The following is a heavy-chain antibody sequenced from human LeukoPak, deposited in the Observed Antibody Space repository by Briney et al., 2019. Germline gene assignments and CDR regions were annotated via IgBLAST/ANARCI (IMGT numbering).Heavy chain of an antibody. V-gene: IGHV1-69*05. CDR1: GGTFSSYA. CDR3: ARTRANPPSPWFDP. Sequence: GASVKVSCKASGGTFSSYAISWVRQAPGQGLEWMGGIIPIFGTANYAQKFQGRVTITTDESTSTAYMELSSLRSEDTAVYYCARTRANPPSPWFDPWGQGTLVTVSS. J-gene: IGHJ5*02. CDR2: IIPIFGTA.